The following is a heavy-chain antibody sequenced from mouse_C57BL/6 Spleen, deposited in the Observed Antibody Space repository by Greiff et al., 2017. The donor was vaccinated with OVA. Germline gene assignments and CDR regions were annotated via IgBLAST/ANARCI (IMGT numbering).Heavy chain of an antibody. V-gene: IGHV5-17*01. CDR3: ARNYADYAMDY. D-gene: IGHD1-1*01. J-gene: IGHJ4*01. Sequence: EVNVVESGGGLVKPGGSLKLSCAASGFTFSDYGMHWVRQAPEKGLEWVAYISSGSSTIYYADTVKGRFTISRDNAKNTLFLQMTSLRSEDTAMYYCARNYADYAMDYWGQGTSVTVSS. CDR1: GFTFSDYG. CDR2: ISSGSSTI.